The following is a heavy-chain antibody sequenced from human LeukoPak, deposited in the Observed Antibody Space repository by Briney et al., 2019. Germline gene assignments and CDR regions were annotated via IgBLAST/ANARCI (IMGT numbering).Heavy chain of an antibody. CDR2: IYYSGST. CDR1: GGSISSYY. D-gene: IGHD5-18*01. V-gene: IGHV4-59*01. Sequence: SSETLSLTCTVSGGSISSYYWSWIRQPPGKGLEWIGYIYYSGSTNYNPSLKSRVTISVDTSKNQFSLKLSSVTAADTAVYYCARNIYSYGYYYYGMDVWGQGTTVTVSS. J-gene: IGHJ6*02. CDR3: ARNIYSYGYYYYGMDV.